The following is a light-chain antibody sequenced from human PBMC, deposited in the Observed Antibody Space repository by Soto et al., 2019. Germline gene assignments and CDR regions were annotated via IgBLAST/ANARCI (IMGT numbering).Light chain of an antibody. Sequence: DIQMTQSPSTLSASVGDGVTITCRASQSIGSWLAWYQQKPGKAPKLLIYKATNLQSGVPSRFSGSGSGTDFSLTISSLQPVDSATYYCQQRSSWPLTFGGGTKVEI. J-gene: IGKJ4*01. V-gene: IGKV1-5*03. CDR1: QSIGSW. CDR2: KAT. CDR3: QQRSSWPLT.